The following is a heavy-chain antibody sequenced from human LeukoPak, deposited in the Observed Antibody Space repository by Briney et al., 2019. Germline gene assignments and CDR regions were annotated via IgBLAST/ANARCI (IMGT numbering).Heavy chain of an antibody. J-gene: IGHJ4*02. CDR1: GFTFSIYA. CDR3: AKWRAVVTAFPFDC. V-gene: IGHV3-23*01. Sequence: GGSLRLSCAASGFTFSIYAMSWVRQAPGKGLEWVSAISGSGGSTYYADSVKGRFTISRDNSKNTLYLQMNSLRAEDTAVYYCAKWRAVVTAFPFDCWGQGTLVTVSS. CDR2: ISGSGGST. D-gene: IGHD2-21*02.